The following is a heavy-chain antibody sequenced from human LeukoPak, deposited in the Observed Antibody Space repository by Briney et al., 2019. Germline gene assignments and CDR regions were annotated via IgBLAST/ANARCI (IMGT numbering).Heavy chain of an antibody. CDR1: GFTFSSCG. J-gene: IGHJ4*02. D-gene: IGHD2-15*01. CDR3: AKEYCSGGSCYSSITLFDY. Sequence: GGSLRLSCAASGFTFSSCGMHWVRQAPGKGLEWVAFIRYDGSNKYYADSVKGRFTISRDNSKNTLYLQMNSLRAEDTAVYYCAKEYCSGGSCYSSITLFDYWGQGTLVTVSS. CDR2: IRYDGSNK. V-gene: IGHV3-30*02.